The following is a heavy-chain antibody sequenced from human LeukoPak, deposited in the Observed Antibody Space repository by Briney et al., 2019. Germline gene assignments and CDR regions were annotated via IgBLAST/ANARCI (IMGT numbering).Heavy chain of an antibody. CDR2: IIPILGIA. Sequence: SVKVSCKASGGTFSSYTISWVRQAPGQGLEWMGRIIPILGIANYAQKFQGRVTITADKSTSTAYVELSSLRSEDTAVYYCARDRGSYSPFDYWGQGTLVTVSS. V-gene: IGHV1-69*04. CDR1: GGTFSSYT. D-gene: IGHD1-26*01. J-gene: IGHJ4*02. CDR3: ARDRGSYSPFDY.